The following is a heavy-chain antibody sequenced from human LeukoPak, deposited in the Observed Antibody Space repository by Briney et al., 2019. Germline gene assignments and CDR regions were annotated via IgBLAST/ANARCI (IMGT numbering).Heavy chain of an antibody. J-gene: IGHJ4*02. CDR2: ISSSSSTI. CDR1: GFTFSSYS. CDR3: ARDSSYSGWCDEPHYYFDY. Sequence: GGSLRLSCAASGFTFSSYSMNWVRQAPGKGLEWVSYISSSSSTIYYADSVKGRFTISRDNAKNSLYLQMNSLRAEDTAVYYCARDSSYSGWCDEPHYYFDYWGQGTLVTVSS. V-gene: IGHV3-48*01. D-gene: IGHD6-19*01.